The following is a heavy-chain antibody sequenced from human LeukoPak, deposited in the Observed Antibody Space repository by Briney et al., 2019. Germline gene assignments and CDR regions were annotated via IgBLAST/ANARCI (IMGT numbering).Heavy chain of an antibody. Sequence: GGSLRLSCAASGFTFSSYGMSWVRQAPGKGLEWVSAISGSGGSTYYADSVKGRFTISRDNAKNSLYLQMNSLRAEDTAVYYCARVKSYYYGSGSPFDIWGQGTMVTVSS. CDR2: ISGSGGST. CDR3: ARVKSYYYGSGSPFDI. D-gene: IGHD3-10*01. CDR1: GFTFSSYG. J-gene: IGHJ3*02. V-gene: IGHV3-23*01.